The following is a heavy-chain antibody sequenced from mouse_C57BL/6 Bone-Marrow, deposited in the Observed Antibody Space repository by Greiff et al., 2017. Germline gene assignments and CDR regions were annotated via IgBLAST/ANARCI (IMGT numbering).Heavy chain of an antibody. V-gene: IGHV10-1*01. CDR1: GFSFNTYA. Sequence: EVQLQQSGGGLVQPTGSLKLSCAASGFSFNTYAMNWVRQAPGQGLEWVARMRSKSNNYATNYADSVKDRFTISRDDSESMLYLQMNNLKTEDTAMYYCVSSIITLRDWFAYWGQGTLVTVSA. CDR2: MRSKSNNYAT. CDR3: VSSIITLRDWFAY. J-gene: IGHJ3*01. D-gene: IGHD1-1*01.